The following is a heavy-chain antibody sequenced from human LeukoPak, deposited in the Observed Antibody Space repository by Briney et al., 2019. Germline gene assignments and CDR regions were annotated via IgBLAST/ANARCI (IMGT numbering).Heavy chain of an antibody. CDR2: ISGSGGST. CDR1: GFTFSSYA. D-gene: IGHD1-20*01. V-gene: IGHV3-23*01. J-gene: IGHJ4*02. CDR3: AKLILRYNWNGPEDY. Sequence: PGGSLRLSCAASGFTFSSYAMSWVRQAPGKGLEWVSAISGSGGSTYYADSVKGRFTISRDNSKNTLYLQMNRLRAEDTAVYYCAKLILRYNWNGPEDYWGQGTLVTVSS.